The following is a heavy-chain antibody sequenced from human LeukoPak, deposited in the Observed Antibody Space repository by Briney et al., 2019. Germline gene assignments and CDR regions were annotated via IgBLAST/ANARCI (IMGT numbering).Heavy chain of an antibody. CDR1: GGSFSGYY. D-gene: IGHD2-2*01. CDR3: ARAVPAASYKWYDYYGVDV. Sequence: SETLSLTCSVYGGSFSGYYWSWIRQPPGEGVEWIGEINHSGSTNYNPSLKSRVTISVDTSKNQFSLKLSSVTAADTAVYYCARAVPAASYKWYDYYGVDVWGQGTTVTVSS. J-gene: IGHJ6*02. CDR2: INHSGST. V-gene: IGHV4-34*01.